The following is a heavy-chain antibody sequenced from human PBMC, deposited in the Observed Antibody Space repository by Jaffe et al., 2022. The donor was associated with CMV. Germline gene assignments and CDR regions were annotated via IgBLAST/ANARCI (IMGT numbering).Heavy chain of an antibody. CDR1: GGSFSGYY. CDR2: INHSGST. Sequence: QVQLQQWGAGLLKPSETLSLTCAVYGGSFSGYYWSWIRQPPGKGLEWIGEINHSGSTNYNPSLKSRVTISVDTSKNQFSLKLSSVTAADTAVYYCAYVIAARRGFDYWGQGTLVTVSS. V-gene: IGHV4-34*01. CDR3: AYVIAARRGFDY. D-gene: IGHD6-6*01. J-gene: IGHJ4*02.